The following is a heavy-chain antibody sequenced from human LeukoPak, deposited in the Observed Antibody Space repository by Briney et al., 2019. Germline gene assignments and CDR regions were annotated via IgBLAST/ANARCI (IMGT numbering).Heavy chain of an antibody. J-gene: IGHJ4*02. CDR2: IYYSGNT. Sequence: SETLSLTCTVSGVSISSSNSYWGWIRQPPGKGLEWIGSIYYSGNTYYNASLKSRVTISVDTSKNQFSLKLSSVTAADTAVYYCARHFSGAGSYIDYWGQGTLVTVSS. CDR3: ARHFSGAGSYIDY. CDR1: GVSISSSNSY. D-gene: IGHD1-1*01. V-gene: IGHV4-39*01.